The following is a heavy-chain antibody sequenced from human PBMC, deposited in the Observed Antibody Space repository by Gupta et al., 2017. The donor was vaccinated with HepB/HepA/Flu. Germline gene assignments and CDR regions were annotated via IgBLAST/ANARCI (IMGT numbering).Heavy chain of an antibody. Sequence: EVQLVESGGGLVQPGGSLRLSGAASGFTLSGYEMNWVRQAPGKGLEWVSYISSSGSTIYYADSGKGRFTISRDNAKNSLYLQMNRLRAEEKAVYYCARYYDILTGYRGFDYGGQGTLVTVSS. J-gene: IGHJ4*02. CDR1: GFTLSGYE. D-gene: IGHD3-9*01. CDR3: ARYYDILTGYRGFDY. V-gene: IGHV3-48*03. CDR2: ISSSGSTI.